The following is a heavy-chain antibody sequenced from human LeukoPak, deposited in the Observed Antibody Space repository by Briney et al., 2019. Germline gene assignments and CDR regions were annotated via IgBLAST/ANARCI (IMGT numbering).Heavy chain of an antibody. CDR3: AIDPNWGTHS. CDR1: GCTFSTYT. V-gene: IGHV3-23*01. CDR2: IGNNGGGI. D-gene: IGHD7-27*01. J-gene: IGHJ4*02. Sequence: GGSLRLSCAASGCTFSTYTMYWVRHPPGKRLEWVSIIGNNGGGIHYADSVKGRFTISRDNFKNALYLQMNSLRVEDTAVYYCAIDPNWGTHSWGQGVLVTVSS.